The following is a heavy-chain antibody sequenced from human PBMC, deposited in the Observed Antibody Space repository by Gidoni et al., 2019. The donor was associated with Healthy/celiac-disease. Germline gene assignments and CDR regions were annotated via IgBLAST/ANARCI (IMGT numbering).Heavy chain of an antibody. V-gene: IGHV4-39*01. D-gene: IGHD3-22*01. CDR1: GGSISSSSYH. J-gene: IGHJ6*02. Sequence: QLQLQQSAPGLVKPSETLSPTCTVSGGSISSSSYHWGWLRQPPGKGLEWIGSFYYSGSTSYNPSLKSRVTIYVDTSKNQFSLKLSSVTAADTAVYYCARRRDYYDSSGLSQEKDYGMDVWGQGTTVTVSS. CDR2: FYYSGST. CDR3: ARRRDYYDSSGLSQEKDYGMDV.